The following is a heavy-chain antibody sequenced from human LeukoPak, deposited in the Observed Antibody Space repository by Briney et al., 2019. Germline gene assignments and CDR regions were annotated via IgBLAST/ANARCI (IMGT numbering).Heavy chain of an antibody. V-gene: IGHV1-18*01. Sequence: GASVKVSCKASGYTFSSFGISWVRQAPGQGLEWMGWISAYNGKTTFGRNFQGRVSMTTDTSTSTAYMELRSLRSDDTAVYYCARDIRHYGSGADFDYWGQGTLVTVSS. CDR3: ARDIRHYGSGADFDY. D-gene: IGHD3-10*01. J-gene: IGHJ4*02. CDR1: GYTFSSFG. CDR2: ISAYNGKT.